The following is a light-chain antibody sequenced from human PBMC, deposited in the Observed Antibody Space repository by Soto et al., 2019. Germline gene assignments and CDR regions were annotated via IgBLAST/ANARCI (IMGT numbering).Light chain of an antibody. CDR2: DVT. CDR1: SSDVGGYNF. V-gene: IGLV2-14*01. J-gene: IGLJ1*01. CDR3: SSYTSISTYV. Sequence: QSVLTQPASVSGSPGQSITISCTETSSDVGGYNFVSWYQQHPDKAPKLMIYDVTNRPSGVSNRFSGSKSGNTASLTISGLQAEDEADYYRSSYTSISTYVFGTGTKVTVL.